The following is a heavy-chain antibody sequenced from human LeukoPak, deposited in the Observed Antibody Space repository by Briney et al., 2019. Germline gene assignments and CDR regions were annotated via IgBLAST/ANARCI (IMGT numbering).Heavy chain of an antibody. CDR2: ISYSGST. Sequence: SETLSLTCTVSGGSISSYYWHWIRQPPGKGLEWIGYISYSGSTNYNPSLKSRVTISVDTSKNQFSLKLNSVTAADTAVYYCARVIVVPAAMDVWGKGTTVTVSS. V-gene: IGHV4-59*01. D-gene: IGHD2-2*01. J-gene: IGHJ6*04. CDR1: GGSISSYY. CDR3: ARVIVVPAAMDV.